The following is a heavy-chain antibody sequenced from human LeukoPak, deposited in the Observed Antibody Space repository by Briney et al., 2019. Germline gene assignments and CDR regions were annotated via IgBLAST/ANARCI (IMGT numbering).Heavy chain of an antibody. D-gene: IGHD1-26*01. Sequence: PGGSLRLSCAASGFTFSSYSMNWVRQAPGQGLEWVSSITSGSSHIYYADSVKGRFTISRDNAKSSLYLQMNSLRAEDTAVYYCARDPYSGSYGADYYYYMDVWGKGTTVTISS. CDR3: ARDPYSGSYGADYYYYMDV. V-gene: IGHV3-21*01. CDR1: GFTFSSYS. J-gene: IGHJ6*03. CDR2: ITSGSSHI.